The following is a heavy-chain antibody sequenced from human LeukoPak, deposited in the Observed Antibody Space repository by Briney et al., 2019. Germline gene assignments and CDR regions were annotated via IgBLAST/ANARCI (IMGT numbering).Heavy chain of an antibody. Sequence: GGSLRLSCAASGFTFSSYAMSWVRQAPGKGLEWVSAISGSGGSTYYADSVKGRFTIPRDNSKNTLYLQMNSLRAEDTAVYYCAKVLRYFDWLPLDYWGQGTLVTVSS. CDR1: GFTFSSYA. CDR2: ISGSGGST. J-gene: IGHJ4*02. D-gene: IGHD3-9*01. V-gene: IGHV3-23*01. CDR3: AKVLRYFDWLPLDY.